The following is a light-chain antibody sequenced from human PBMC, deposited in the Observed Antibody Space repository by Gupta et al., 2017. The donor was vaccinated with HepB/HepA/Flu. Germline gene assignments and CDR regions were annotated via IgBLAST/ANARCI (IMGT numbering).Light chain of an antibody. Sequence: QSVLTQPPSASGTPGQRVPISCYGRSSNIGNNYVYWYQQLPGTAPKLLIHRNNQRPPAGVPDRFSGSKSGTSASLAISGLRSEDDADYYCAGWDDSLSGWVFGGGTKLTVL. CDR1: SSNIGNNY. CDR3: AGWDDSLSGWV. V-gene: IGLV1-47*01. CDR2: RNN. J-gene: IGLJ3*02.